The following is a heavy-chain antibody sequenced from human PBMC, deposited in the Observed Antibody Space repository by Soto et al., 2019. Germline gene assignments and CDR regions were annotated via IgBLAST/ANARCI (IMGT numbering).Heavy chain of an antibody. CDR1: GFTFSSYA. D-gene: IGHD6-13*01. J-gene: IGHJ4*02. V-gene: IGHV3-33*03. CDR3: AKGFSSPFDY. Sequence: PGGSLRLSCAASGFTFSSYAMSWVRQAPGKGLEWVAVIWYDGSNKYYADSVKGRFTISRDNAKNSLYLQMNSLRAEDTAVYYCAKGFSSPFDYWGQGILVTVSS. CDR2: IWYDGSNK.